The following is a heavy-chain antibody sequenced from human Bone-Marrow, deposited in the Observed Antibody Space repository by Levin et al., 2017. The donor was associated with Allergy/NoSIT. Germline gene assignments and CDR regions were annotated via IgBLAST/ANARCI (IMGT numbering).Heavy chain of an antibody. D-gene: IGHD6-19*01. J-gene: IGHJ2*01. Sequence: SSETLSLTCAVYGGSFSGHYWSWIRQPPGKGLEWIGEINHSGSTNNNPSLKSRVTISVDTSKNQFSLKLSSVTAADTAVYYCARKAEVAGYWYFDLWGRGTLVTVSS. V-gene: IGHV4-34*01. CDR3: ARKAEVAGYWYFDL. CDR2: INHSGST. CDR1: GGSFSGHY.